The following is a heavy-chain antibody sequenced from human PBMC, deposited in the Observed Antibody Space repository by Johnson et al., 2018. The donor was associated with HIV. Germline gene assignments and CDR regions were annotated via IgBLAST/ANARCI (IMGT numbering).Heavy chain of an antibody. CDR2: IYSGGST. Sequence: VQLVESGGGLVQPGGSLRLSCAASGFTVSSNYMSWVRQAPGKGLEWVSVIYSGGSTYYADSVKGRFTISRDNSKNTLYLQMNSLRAEDTAVYYCMLRTHAEKAFDICGQGTMVTVSS. J-gene: IGHJ3*02. CDR3: MLRTHAEKAFDI. CDR1: GFTVSSNY. D-gene: IGHD2-8*01. V-gene: IGHV3-66*01.